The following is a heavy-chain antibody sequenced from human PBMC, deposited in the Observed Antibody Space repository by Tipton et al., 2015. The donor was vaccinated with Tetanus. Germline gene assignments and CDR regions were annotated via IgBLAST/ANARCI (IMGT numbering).Heavy chain of an antibody. J-gene: IGHJ4*02. Sequence: TLSLTCTIYGGTFSGYYCSWIRQPPGKRLEWIGYIYYTGRTDYNPSLKSRVTISLDTSKNQFSLKLSSVTAADTAVYYCARTQGSALIDYWGQGTLVTVSS. CDR3: ARTQGSALIDY. D-gene: IGHD2-8*01. CDR1: GGTFSGYY. V-gene: IGHV4-59*01. CDR2: IYYTGRT.